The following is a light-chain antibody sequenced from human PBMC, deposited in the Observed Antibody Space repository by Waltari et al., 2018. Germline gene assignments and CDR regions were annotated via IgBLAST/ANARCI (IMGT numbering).Light chain of an antibody. J-gene: IGLJ2*01. CDR1: TSYIGDYNY. CDR3: SSYTSLTNLFVV. CDR2: YVN. V-gene: IGLV2-14*03. Sequence: QSALTQPSSVSGSPGQSITISCTGSTSYIGDYNYVSWYQQHPGKAPKLVIYYVNNRPAGISNRFSGSKAGNTASLAISGLQAEDEADYYCSSYTSLTNLFVVFGGGTKVTVL.